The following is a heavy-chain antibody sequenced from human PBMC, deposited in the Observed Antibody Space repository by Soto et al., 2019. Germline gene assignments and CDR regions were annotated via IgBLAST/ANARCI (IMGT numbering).Heavy chain of an antibody. J-gene: IGHJ4*02. CDR3: AKYYYDSSGRHFDY. Sequence: EVQLLESGGDLVQPGGSLRLSCAASGLAFSRYAMSWVRQAPGKGLEWVSTISAGGTTYYADSVKGRFTISRDNSKNTLCLQMNSLRAEDTAVYYCAKYYYDSSGRHFDYWGQGTLVTVSS. CDR1: GLAFSRYA. D-gene: IGHD3-22*01. V-gene: IGHV3-23*01. CDR2: ISAGGTT.